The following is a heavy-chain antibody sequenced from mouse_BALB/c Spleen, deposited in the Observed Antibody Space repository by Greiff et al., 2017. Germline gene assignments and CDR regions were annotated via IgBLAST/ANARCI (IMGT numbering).Heavy chain of an antibody. CDR2: ISSGSSTI. Sequence: EVQGVESGGGLVQPGGSRKLSCAASGFTFSSFGMHWVRQAPEKGLEWVAYISSGSSTIYYADTVKGRFTISRDNPKNTLFLQMTSLRSEDTAMYYCARRATMIMTGFAYWGQGTLVTVSA. D-gene: IGHD2-4*01. V-gene: IGHV5-17*02. CDR1: GFTFSSFG. CDR3: ARRATMIMTGFAY. J-gene: IGHJ3*01.